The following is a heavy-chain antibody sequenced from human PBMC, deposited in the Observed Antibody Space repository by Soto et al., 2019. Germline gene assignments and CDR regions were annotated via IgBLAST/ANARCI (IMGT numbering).Heavy chain of an antibody. J-gene: IGHJ4*02. CDR1: GFSFSNCG. V-gene: IGHV3-30*18. CDR3: VKGSEVARQELDY. Sequence: QVQLVESGGGVVQPGRSLRLSCAASGFSFSNCGMHWVRQAPGKGLEWVAAISSDGSDKYYSQSVKGRFTITRDNSKNKLFLQMNSLRVADTAVYYCVKGSEVARQELDYWGQGTLVTVSS. D-gene: IGHD2-15*01. CDR2: ISSDGSDK.